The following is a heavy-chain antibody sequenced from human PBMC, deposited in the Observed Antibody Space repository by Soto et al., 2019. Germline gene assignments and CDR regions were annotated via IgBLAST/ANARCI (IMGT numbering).Heavy chain of an antibody. CDR3: ARMVRAVNVFDY. D-gene: IGHD3-10*01. CDR1: GGSFSGY. Sequence: SETLSLTCTVSGGSFSGYWGWIRQPAGKGLEWIGRISTGGSTNYNPSLESRVTMSVDTSRNQFSLKLSSLTAADTAVYYCARMVRAVNVFDYWGQGTLVTVSS. CDR2: ISTGGST. V-gene: IGHV4-4*07. J-gene: IGHJ4*02.